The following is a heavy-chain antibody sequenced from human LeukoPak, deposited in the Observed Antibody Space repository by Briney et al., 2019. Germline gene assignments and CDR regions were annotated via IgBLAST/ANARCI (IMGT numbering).Heavy chain of an antibody. J-gene: IGHJ4*02. V-gene: IGHV3-7*01. Sequence: PEGSLRLSCAASGFNFGEFWMAWVRQTPGMGLEWVADIKEDGSESFYVDSVKGRFTVSRDNAKNSLYLQMNSLRAEDTAVYYCAKGGGHWGQGTLVTVSS. CDR2: IKEDGSES. CDR1: GFNFGEFW. D-gene: IGHD3-16*01. CDR3: AKGGGH.